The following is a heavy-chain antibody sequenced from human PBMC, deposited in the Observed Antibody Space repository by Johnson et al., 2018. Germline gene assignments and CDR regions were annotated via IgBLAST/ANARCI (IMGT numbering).Heavy chain of an antibody. CDR1: GGSVNTYF. V-gene: IGHV4-59*02. J-gene: IGHJ6*02. CDR2: ISDSGST. D-gene: IGHD4-17*01. Sequence: QVQLQESGPGLVKPSETLSLTCSVSGGSVNTYFWSWVRQPPGRGLEWIGYISDSGSTNYNPSLKSRLSFSVDTSKKNFSLKLSSVTAADTAVYYCARGQWVAVTTRENYHFYGMDVWGQGTTVTVSS. CDR3: ARGQWVAVTTRENYHFYGMDV.